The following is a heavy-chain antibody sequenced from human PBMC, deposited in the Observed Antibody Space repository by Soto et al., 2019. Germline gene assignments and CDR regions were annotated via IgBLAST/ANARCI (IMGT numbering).Heavy chain of an antibody. CDR3: ARVGSGSCDY. Sequence: ETLSLTSAVAGGSMSSGHYWGWIRQPPGKGLEWIGSIYHSGSTYYNPSLKSRVTISVDTSKNQFSLKLSSVTAADTAVYYCARVGSGSCDYWRQGTLVTVSS. CDR2: IYHSGST. D-gene: IGHD3-10*01. V-gene: IGHV4-38-2*01. J-gene: IGHJ4*02. CDR1: GGSMSSGHY.